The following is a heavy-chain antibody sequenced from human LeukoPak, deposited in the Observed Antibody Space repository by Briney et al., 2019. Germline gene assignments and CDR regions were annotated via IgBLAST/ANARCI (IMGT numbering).Heavy chain of an antibody. CDR1: GFNFDDYT. Sequence: PGGSLRLSCAASGFNFDDYTMHWVRQAPGKGLEWVSLVAWDGGGTFFADSVKGRFTISRDNAKNSLYLQMNSLRAEDTAVYYCARPLAAGTYMVLGYWGQGTLVTVSS. J-gene: IGHJ4*02. D-gene: IGHD6-13*01. CDR2: VAWDGGGT. CDR3: ARPLAAGTYMVLGY. V-gene: IGHV3-43*01.